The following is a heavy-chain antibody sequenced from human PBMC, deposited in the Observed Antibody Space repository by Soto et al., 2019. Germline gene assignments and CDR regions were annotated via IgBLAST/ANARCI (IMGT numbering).Heavy chain of an antibody. V-gene: IGHV3-48*01. CDR2: ISSSSSTI. CDR3: ARAHYSSGWAWFDP. CDR1: GFTISRYS. Sequence: GGSLRLSCAASGFTISRYSMNRVSQAPGKGLEWVSYISSSSSTIYYADSVKGRFTISRDNAKNSLYLQMNSLRAEDTVVYYCARAHYSSGWAWFDPWGQGTLVTVSS. D-gene: IGHD3-22*01. J-gene: IGHJ5*02.